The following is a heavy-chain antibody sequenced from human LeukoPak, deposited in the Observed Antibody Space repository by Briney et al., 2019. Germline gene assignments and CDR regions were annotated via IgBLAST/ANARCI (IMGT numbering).Heavy chain of an antibody. D-gene: IGHD6-13*01. V-gene: IGHV3-33*01. Sequence: PGGSLRLSCAASGFTFSSYGMHWVRQAPGKGLEWVAVIWYDGSNKYYADSVKGRFAISRDNSKNTLYLQMNSLRAEDTAVYYCARSLTAAGTDYWGQGTLVTVSS. J-gene: IGHJ4*02. CDR3: ARSLTAAGTDY. CDR1: GFTFSSYG. CDR2: IWYDGSNK.